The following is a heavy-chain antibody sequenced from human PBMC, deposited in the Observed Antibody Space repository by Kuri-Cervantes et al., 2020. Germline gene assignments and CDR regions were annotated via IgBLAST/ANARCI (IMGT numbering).Heavy chain of an antibody. CDR2: IFWVGGGT. Sequence: SLRLSCLISGSTLNDYAMHWVRQTPGRGLEWVAGIFWVGGGTGYADSVKARFIISRDSAKSSLYLQMNSLRSEDTALYYCVKDMSPGGADVWGLGTTVTVSS. CDR1: GSTLNDYA. D-gene: IGHD2-8*02. J-gene: IGHJ6*02. CDR3: VKDMSPGGADV. V-gene: IGHV3-9*01.